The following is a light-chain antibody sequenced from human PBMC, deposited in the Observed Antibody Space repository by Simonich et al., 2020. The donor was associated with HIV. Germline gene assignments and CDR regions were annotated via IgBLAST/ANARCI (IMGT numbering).Light chain of an antibody. J-gene: IGKJ2*01. CDR3: QQSYSTPYT. Sequence: DIQMTQSPSSLSASVGDRVTITCRASKSISSYLNWYQQKPGKAPKLLIYAASSLQRGVPSRFRGSGSGTDFTLTISSLQPEDFATYYCQQSYSTPYTFGQGTKLEIK. CDR2: AAS. CDR1: KSISSY. V-gene: IGKV1-39*01.